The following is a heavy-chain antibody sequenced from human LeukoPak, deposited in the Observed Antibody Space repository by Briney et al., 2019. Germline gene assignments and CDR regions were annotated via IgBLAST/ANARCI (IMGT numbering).Heavy chain of an antibody. J-gene: IGHJ4*02. CDR3: ARIQSRSSPFDY. CDR2: IYYSGST. CDR1: GGSISSHY. D-gene: IGHD6-13*01. V-gene: IGHV4-59*11. Sequence: SETLSLTCTVSGGSISSHYWSWIRQPPGKGLEWIGYIYYSGSTNYNPSLKSRVTISVDTSKNQFSLKLSSVTAADTAVYYCARIQSRSSPFDYWGQGTLVTVSS.